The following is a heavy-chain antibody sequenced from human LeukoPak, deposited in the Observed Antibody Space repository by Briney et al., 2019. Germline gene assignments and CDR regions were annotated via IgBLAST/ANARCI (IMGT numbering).Heavy chain of an antibody. CDR2: ISAYNDNT. CDR3: AREWGVDY. Sequence: GASVKVSCKASGYTFTSYGISWVRQAPGQGLEWMGGISAYNDNTNYAQKFQGRVTMTTDTSTSTAYMELRSLRADDTAVDYSAREWGVDYWGQETLVTVSS. J-gene: IGHJ4*02. V-gene: IGHV1-18*01. D-gene: IGHD1-26*01. CDR1: GYTFTSYG.